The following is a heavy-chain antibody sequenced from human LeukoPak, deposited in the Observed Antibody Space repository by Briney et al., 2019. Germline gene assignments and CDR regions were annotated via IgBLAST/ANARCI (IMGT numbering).Heavy chain of an antibody. CDR2: IRSKSDGKTT. Sequence: GGSLRLSCAASGFTFDKSWMDWVRQAPGKGLEWVGLIRSKSDGKTTEYAAPVKGRFSISRDDSTSTLYLQMNSLQFEDTAVYYCGDRGSSLATPSWGQGTLVTVSS. CDR3: GDRGSSLATPS. J-gene: IGHJ5*02. V-gene: IGHV3-15*01. CDR1: GFTFDKSW. D-gene: IGHD1-26*01.